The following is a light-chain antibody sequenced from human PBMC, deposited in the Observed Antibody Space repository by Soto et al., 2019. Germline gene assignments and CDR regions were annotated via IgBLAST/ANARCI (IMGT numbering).Light chain of an antibody. V-gene: IGKV3-20*01. CDR1: QSVTSTH. CDR2: DAS. Sequence: EIMLTQSPCTLSLSPGERATLSCRASQSVTSTHLAWYQQKPGQAPRLLIYDASTRATGIPDRFSGSGSGTDFTLTISRLEPEDFAVYYCQQYGSSLRPFGQGTKVDI. J-gene: IGKJ1*01. CDR3: QQYGSSLRP.